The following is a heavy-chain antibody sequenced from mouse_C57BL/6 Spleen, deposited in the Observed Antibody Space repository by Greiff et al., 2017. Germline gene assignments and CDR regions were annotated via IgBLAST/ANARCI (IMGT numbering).Heavy chain of an antibody. CDR3: VRDGYYGSSYHFDY. V-gene: IGHV10-1*01. Sequence: EVQLVESGGGLVQPKGSLKLSCAASGFSFNTYAMNWVRQAPGKGLELVARIRSKSNNYATYYADSVKDRFTISRDDSESMLYLQMNNLKTEDTAMYYSVRDGYYGSSYHFDYWGQGTTLTVSS. CDR1: GFSFNTYA. D-gene: IGHD1-1*01. CDR2: IRSKSNNYAT. J-gene: IGHJ2*01.